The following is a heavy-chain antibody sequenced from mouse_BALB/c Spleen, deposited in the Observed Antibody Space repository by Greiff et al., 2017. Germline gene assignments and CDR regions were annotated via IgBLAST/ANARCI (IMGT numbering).Heavy chain of an antibody. J-gene: IGHJ4*01. Sequence: VQLQQSGAELVRPGTSVKISCKASGYTFTNYWLGWVKQRPGHGLEWIGDIYPGGGYTNYNEKFKGKATLTADTSSSTAYMQLSSLTSEDSAVYFCARDYYGYAMDYWGQGTSVTGSS. D-gene: IGHD1-1*01. V-gene: IGHV1-63*02. CDR2: IYPGGGYT. CDR3: ARDYYGYAMDY. CDR1: GYTFTNYW.